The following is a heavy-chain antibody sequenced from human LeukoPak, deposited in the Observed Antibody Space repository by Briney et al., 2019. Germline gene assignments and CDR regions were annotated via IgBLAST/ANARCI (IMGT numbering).Heavy chain of an antibody. D-gene: IGHD5-12*01. CDR3: ARDQEWLRFDY. Sequence: GASVKVSCKASGGTFSSYAISWVRQAPGQGLEWMGRIIPIVGTANYAQKFQGRVTITTDESTSTAYMELSSLRSEDTAVYYCARDQEWLRFDYWGQGTLVTASS. CDR2: IIPIVGTA. V-gene: IGHV1-69*05. J-gene: IGHJ4*02. CDR1: GGTFSSYA.